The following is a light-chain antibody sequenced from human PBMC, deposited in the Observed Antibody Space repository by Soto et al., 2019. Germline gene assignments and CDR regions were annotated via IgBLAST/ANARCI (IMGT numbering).Light chain of an antibody. J-gene: IGLJ1*01. Sequence: QSVLTQSPSASGTPGQRVTISCSGGSSNIGSNTVHWYRQVPGTAPKLLIYSNNQRPSGVPDRFSGSKSGTSASLAISGLQSEDEADYYCASWDDSLNGYVFGTGTKLTVL. CDR1: SSNIGSNT. CDR2: SNN. V-gene: IGLV1-44*01. CDR3: ASWDDSLNGYV.